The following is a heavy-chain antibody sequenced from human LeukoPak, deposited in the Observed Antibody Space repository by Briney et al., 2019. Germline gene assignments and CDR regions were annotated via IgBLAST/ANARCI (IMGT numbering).Heavy chain of an antibody. CDR1: GFTFSSYD. Sequence: GGSLRLSCAASGFTFSSYDMHWVRQATGKGLEWVSAIGTAGDTYYPGSVKGRFTISRENAKNSLYLQMNSLRAGDTAVYYCARGPLPLYYYDSSGSRGAFDIWGQGTMVTVSS. D-gene: IGHD3-22*01. V-gene: IGHV3-13*01. J-gene: IGHJ3*02. CDR3: ARGPLPLYYYDSSGSRGAFDI. CDR2: IGTAGDT.